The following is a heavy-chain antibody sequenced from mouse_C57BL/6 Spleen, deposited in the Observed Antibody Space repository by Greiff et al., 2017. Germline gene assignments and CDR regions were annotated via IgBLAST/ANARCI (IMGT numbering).Heavy chain of an antibody. V-gene: IGHV5-17*01. Sequence: EVKLMESGGGLVKPGGSLKLSCAASGFTFSDYGMHWVRQAPEQGLEWVAYISSGSSTIYYADTVKGRFTISRDNAKNTLFLQMTSLRSEDTAMYYCARLSWFAYWGQGTLVTVSA. CDR3: ARLSWFAY. CDR1: GFTFSDYG. CDR2: ISSGSSTI. J-gene: IGHJ3*01.